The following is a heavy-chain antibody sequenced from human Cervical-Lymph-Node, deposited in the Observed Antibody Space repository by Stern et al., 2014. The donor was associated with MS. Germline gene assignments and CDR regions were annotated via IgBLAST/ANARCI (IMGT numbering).Heavy chain of an antibody. V-gene: IGHV5-51*03. CDR3: ARPPPRRKWDDPNYGMDV. J-gene: IGHJ6*02. CDR1: GYTFTNNW. Sequence: EVQLVESGAEVKKPGESLKISCKGSGYTFTNNWIAWVRQMPGQGLEWMGIIYPDDSDIRYSPSLQGQVTISADKSISTAYRQWSSLKAADSAVYYCARPPPRRKWDDPNYGMDVWGQGTTVTVSS. CDR2: IYPDDSDI. D-gene: IGHD1-1*01.